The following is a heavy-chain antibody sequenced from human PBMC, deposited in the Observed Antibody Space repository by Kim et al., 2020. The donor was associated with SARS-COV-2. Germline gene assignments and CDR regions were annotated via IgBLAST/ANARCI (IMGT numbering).Heavy chain of an antibody. J-gene: IGHJ5*02. D-gene: IGHD2-21*01. V-gene: IGHV4-34*01. CDR3: ARGWTTGGGDLNA. CDR2: INHNQNT. Sequence: SETLSLTCAVYGGSFSGYYWTWVRQPPGKGLEWIGEINHNQNTNHNSSLKSRVTMSIDMSKNQFSLNLMSVSAADTAVYYCARGWTTGGGDLNAWGQG. CDR1: GGSFSGYY.